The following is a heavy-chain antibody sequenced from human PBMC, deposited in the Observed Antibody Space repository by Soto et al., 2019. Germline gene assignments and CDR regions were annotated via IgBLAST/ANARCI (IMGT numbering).Heavy chain of an antibody. CDR3: ARGRTIVVVPADRMEGIDY. D-gene: IGHD2-2*01. J-gene: IGHJ4*02. Sequence: SETLSLTCAVYGGSFSGYYWSWIRQPPGKGLEWIGEINHSGSTNYNPSLKSRVTISVDTSKNQFSLKLSSVTAADTAVYYCARGRTIVVVPADRMEGIDYWGQGTLVTVSS. CDR2: INHSGST. CDR1: GGSFSGYY. V-gene: IGHV4-34*01.